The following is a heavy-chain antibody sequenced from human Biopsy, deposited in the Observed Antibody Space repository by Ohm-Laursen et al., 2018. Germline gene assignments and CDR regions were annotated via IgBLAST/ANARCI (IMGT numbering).Heavy chain of an antibody. D-gene: IGHD2-8*01. V-gene: IGHV1-2*02. J-gene: IGHJ4*02. Sequence: SSVKVSCKASSYTFTDYNIHWIRQAPGQGLEWLGYINCKTGATNYAQKFQGTVTMTRDTSISTAYLALGSLRSADTAIYYCARDPLNGHKHFDYWGQGSLVTVSS. CDR2: INCKTGAT. CDR3: ARDPLNGHKHFDY. CDR1: SYTFTDYN.